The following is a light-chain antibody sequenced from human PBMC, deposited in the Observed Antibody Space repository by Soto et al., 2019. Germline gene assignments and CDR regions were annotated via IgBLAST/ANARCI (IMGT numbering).Light chain of an antibody. CDR2: DDD. CDR3: GSWDSRLSAYV. J-gene: IGLJ1*01. Sequence: QSVMTQPPSVSAAPGQKVTISCSGSSSNIGGNSVSWYQQLPGTAPKLLIYDDDKRPSGIPDLFSGSKSGTSATLGITGFQTGDEADYYCGSWDSRLSAYVVGTGTKLTVL. V-gene: IGLV1-51*01. CDR1: SSNIGGNS.